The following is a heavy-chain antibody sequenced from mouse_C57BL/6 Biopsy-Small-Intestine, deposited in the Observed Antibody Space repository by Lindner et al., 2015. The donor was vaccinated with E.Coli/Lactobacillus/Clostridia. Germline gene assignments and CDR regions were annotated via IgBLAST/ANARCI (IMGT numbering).Heavy chain of an antibody. CDR2: IYPRSGNI. D-gene: IGHD1-1*01. Sequence: LQESGAELARPGASVKLSCKASGYTFTSYGISWVKQRTGQGLEWIGEIYPRSGNIYYNEKFKGKATLTADKSSSTAYMELRSLTSEDSAVYFCARSDYYGSSYRYFDVWGTGTTVTVSS. J-gene: IGHJ1*03. CDR1: GYTFTSYG. CDR3: ARSDYYGSSYRYFDV. V-gene: IGHV1-81*01.